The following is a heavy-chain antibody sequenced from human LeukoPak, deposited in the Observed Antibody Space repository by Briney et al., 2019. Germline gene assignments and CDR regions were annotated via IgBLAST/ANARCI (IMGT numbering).Heavy chain of an antibody. CDR2: IAYLGNNK. Sequence: GGSLRLSCAASGFSFSDFAMHWVRQAPGKGLEWVAVIAYLGNNKYYTDSVKGRFTISRDNSKNTLYLQMNSLRAEDTAVYYCARDEKVGAMDYWGQGTLVTVSS. CDR1: GFSFSDFA. J-gene: IGHJ4*02. V-gene: IGHV3-30-3*01. D-gene: IGHD1-26*01. CDR3: ARDEKVGAMDY.